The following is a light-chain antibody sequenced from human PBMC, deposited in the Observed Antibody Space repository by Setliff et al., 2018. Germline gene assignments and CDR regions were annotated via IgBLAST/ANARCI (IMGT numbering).Light chain of an antibody. Sequence: QSVLTQPASVSGSPGQSITISCSGTSSDVGSYDFVSWYQQHAGKAPKLIIYDVSNRPSGVSNRFSGSKAGNTASLTISGLQTEDEADYYCNAYTSGSTYVFGTGTKVTVL. CDR3: NAYTSGSTYV. CDR2: DVS. V-gene: IGLV2-14*03. J-gene: IGLJ1*01. CDR1: SSDVGSYDF.